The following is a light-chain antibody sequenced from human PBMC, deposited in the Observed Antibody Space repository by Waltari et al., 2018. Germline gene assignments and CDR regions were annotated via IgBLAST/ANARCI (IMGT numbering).Light chain of an antibody. CDR3: QQHYTYSPVT. V-gene: IGKV1-5*03. Sequence: DIQMTQSPSTLSASVGDRVTITCRASQSIGTWLAWYQQKPGKAPNLLIYKASSLENGVPSRFSGSGSGTEFTLTISSLQPDDFATYCCQQHYTYSPVTFGQGTRLEIK. CDR2: KAS. J-gene: IGKJ5*01. CDR1: QSIGTW.